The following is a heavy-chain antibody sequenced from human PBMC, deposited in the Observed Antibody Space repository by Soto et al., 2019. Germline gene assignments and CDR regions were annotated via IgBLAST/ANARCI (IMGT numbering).Heavy chain of an antibody. V-gene: IGHV4-39*07. CDR3: ARSEGAYYYGMDV. D-gene: IGHD3-16*01. J-gene: IGHJ6*02. Sequence: SETLSLTCTVSGNSISSSGYYWGWIRQPPGRGLEWIGTIYYSGSTYQSPSLKSRVTISVDTSKNQFSLKLSSVTAADTAVYYCARSEGAYYYGMDVWGQGTTVTVS. CDR1: GNSISSSGYY. CDR2: IYYSGST.